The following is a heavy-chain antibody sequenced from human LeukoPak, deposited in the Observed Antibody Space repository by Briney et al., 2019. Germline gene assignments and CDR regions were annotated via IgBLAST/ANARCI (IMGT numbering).Heavy chain of an antibody. CDR3: ARGGIVPGATADAFEI. CDR2: INPSGGST. CDR1: GYTFTSYY. V-gene: IGHV1-46*01. J-gene: IGHJ3*02. D-gene: IGHD2-2*01. Sequence: GASVKVSCKASGYTFTSYYMHWVRQAPGQGLEWMGIINPSGGSTSYAQKFQGGVTMTRDTSISIVYMELSRLKFDDTAMYYCARGGIVPGATADAFEIWGQGTTVTVSS.